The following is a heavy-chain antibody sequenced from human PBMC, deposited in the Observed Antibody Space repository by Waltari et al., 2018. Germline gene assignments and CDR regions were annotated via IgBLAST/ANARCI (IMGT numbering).Heavy chain of an antibody. J-gene: IGHJ3*02. V-gene: IGHV4-34*01. CDR1: GGSFSGYY. CDR3: ARGSGRIVAAFDI. CDR2: INHNGST. Sequence: QVQLQQWGAGLLKPSETLSLTCAVYGGSFSGYYWSWIRQPPGKGLEWIGEINHNGSTNYNPSLKSRVTISVDTSKNQFSLKLSSVTAADTAVYYCARGSGRIVAAFDIWGQGTMVTVSS. D-gene: IGHD1-26*01.